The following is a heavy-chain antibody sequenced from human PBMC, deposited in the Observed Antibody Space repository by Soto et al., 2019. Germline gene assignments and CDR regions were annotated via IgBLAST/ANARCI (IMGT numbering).Heavy chain of an antibody. CDR2: IYFRGNT. J-gene: IGHJ3*01. D-gene: IGHD3-22*01. V-gene: IGHV4-31*03. Sequence: QVQLQESGPGLVKPSQTLSLTCSVSGDSISRIDYYWTWIRQHPEKGLEGIGNIYFRGNTYYSPSLESRLTRSVDTSKNQCSLKLTSVTAADTAVYYCAREGGSYDSGGYLIRGAFALWGQGTMVTVSS. CDR1: GDSISRIDYY. CDR3: AREGGSYDSGGYLIRGAFAL.